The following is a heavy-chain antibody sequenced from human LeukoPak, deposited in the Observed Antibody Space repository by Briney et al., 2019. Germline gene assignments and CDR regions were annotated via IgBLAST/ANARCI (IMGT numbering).Heavy chain of an antibody. D-gene: IGHD3-3*01. CDR3: ARDARWRYDFWSGYYPRHYYYGMDV. V-gene: IGHV3-30-3*01. J-gene: IGHJ6*02. Sequence: PGRSLRLSCAASGFTFSSYAMHWVRQAPGKGREWVAVISYDGSNKYYADSVKGRFTISRDNSKNTLYLQMNSLRAEDTAVYYCARDARWRYDFWSGYYPRHYYYGMDVWGQGTTVTVSS. CDR2: ISYDGSNK. CDR1: GFTFSSYA.